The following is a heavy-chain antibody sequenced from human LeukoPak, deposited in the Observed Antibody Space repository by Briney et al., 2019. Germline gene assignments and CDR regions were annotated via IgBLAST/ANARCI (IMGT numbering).Heavy chain of an antibody. CDR1: GFTFSSYS. J-gene: IGHJ3*02. CDR2: ISSSSSYI. Sequence: GGSLRLSCAASGFTFSSYSMNWVRQAPGKGLEWVSSISSSSSYIYYADSVKGRFTISRDNAKNPLYLQMNSLRAEDTAVYYCARANRGDAFDIWGQGTMVTVSS. V-gene: IGHV3-21*01. CDR3: ARANRGDAFDI. D-gene: IGHD2/OR15-2a*01.